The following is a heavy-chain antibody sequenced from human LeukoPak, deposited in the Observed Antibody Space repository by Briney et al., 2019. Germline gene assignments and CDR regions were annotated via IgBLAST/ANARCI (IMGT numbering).Heavy chain of an antibody. CDR2: IYYSGGT. CDR3: ARAYCGGDCYSIGFDY. D-gene: IGHD2-21*02. Sequence: SETLSLTCTVSGGSISSYYWSWIRQPPGKGLEWIGYIYYSGGTNYNPSLKSRVTISVDTSKNQFSLKLSSVTAADTAVYYCARAYCGGDCYSIGFDYWGQGTLVTVSS. V-gene: IGHV4-59*01. J-gene: IGHJ4*02. CDR1: GGSISSYY.